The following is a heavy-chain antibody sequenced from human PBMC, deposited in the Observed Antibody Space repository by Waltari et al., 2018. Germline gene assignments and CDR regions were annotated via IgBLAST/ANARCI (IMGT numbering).Heavy chain of an antibody. Sequence: DVQLVQSGAEVKKPGESLKISCQVSGYTFTNYWLGWVRQLPGKGLEGMGIIYPGDSETTYRPSVEGRVTISVDKSTSTAYRQGSSLKASDTAMYYCVRQVGTNWLDPWGQGTQVTVSS. CDR2: IYPGDSET. CDR1: GYTFTNYW. J-gene: IGHJ5*02. CDR3: VRQVGTNWLDP. D-gene: IGHD1-26*01. V-gene: IGHV5-51*01.